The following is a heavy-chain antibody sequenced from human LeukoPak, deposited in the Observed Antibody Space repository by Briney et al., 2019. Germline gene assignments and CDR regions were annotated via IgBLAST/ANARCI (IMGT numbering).Heavy chain of an antibody. Sequence: GASVKVSCKASGYTFTGYYMHWVRQAPGQGLEWMGWINPNSGGTNYAQKFQGRASMTRDTSISTAYMELSRLRSDDTAVYYCARDQGSLTRSWYTGYWGQGTQVTVSS. V-gene: IGHV1-2*02. D-gene: IGHD6-13*01. CDR1: GYTFTGYY. J-gene: IGHJ4*02. CDR3: ARDQGSLTRSWYTGY. CDR2: INPNSGGT.